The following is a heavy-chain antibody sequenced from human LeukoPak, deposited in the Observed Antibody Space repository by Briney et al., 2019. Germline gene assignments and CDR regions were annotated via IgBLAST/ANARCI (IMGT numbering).Heavy chain of an antibody. D-gene: IGHD1-26*01. V-gene: IGHV4-39*01. CDR2: IYYSGST. J-gene: IGHJ4*02. Sequence: SETRSLTCTVSGASISSSSYSWGWIRKPPGKGLEWIGSIYYSGSTYYNPSLKSRVTISIDTSKNQFSLRLNSVTAADTAMYYCAKSGGYGLIDYWGQGTLVTVSS. CDR1: GASISSSSYS. CDR3: AKSGGYGLIDY.